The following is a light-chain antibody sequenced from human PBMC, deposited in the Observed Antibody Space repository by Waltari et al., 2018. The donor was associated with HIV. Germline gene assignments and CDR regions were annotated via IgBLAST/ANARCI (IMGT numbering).Light chain of an antibody. CDR2: DS. CDR3: QHHHSWPFT. CDR1: QSVITY. V-gene: IGKV3-11*01. Sequence: EIVLTQSPASLSLSPGDRVTLSCRASQSVITYLGWYQQKPGQAPRLLIFDSKRASGIPARFSGSGSGTDFTLTISGLEPDDSAIYYCQHHHSWPFTFGQGTRLEI. J-gene: IGKJ5*01.